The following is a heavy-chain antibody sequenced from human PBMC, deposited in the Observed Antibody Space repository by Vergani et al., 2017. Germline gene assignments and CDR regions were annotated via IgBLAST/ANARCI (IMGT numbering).Heavy chain of an antibody. V-gene: IGHV1-2*02. D-gene: IGHD2-2*01. J-gene: IGHJ4*02. CDR3: ARIVVVPAAQEVVDY. CDR1: GYTFTGYY. CDR2: INPNSGGT. Sequence: QVQLVQSGAEVKKPGASVKVSCKASGYTFTGYYMHWVRQAPGQGLEWMGWINPNSGGTNYAQKFQGRVTMTRDTSISTAYMELSRLRSADTAVYYCARIVVVPAAQEVVDYWGQGTLVTVSS.